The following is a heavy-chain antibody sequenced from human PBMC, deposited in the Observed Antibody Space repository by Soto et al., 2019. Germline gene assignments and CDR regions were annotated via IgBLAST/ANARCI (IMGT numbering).Heavy chain of an antibody. J-gene: IGHJ6*03. V-gene: IGHV4-34*01. Sequence: SETLSLTCAVYGGSFSGYYWSWIRQPPGKGLEWIGEINHSGSTNYNPSLKSRVTISVDTSKNQFSLKLSSATAADTAVYYCARPYCSSTSCYTGNDYMDVWGKGTTVTVSS. CDR3: ARPYCSSTSCYTGNDYMDV. CDR2: INHSGST. D-gene: IGHD2-2*02. CDR1: GGSFSGYY.